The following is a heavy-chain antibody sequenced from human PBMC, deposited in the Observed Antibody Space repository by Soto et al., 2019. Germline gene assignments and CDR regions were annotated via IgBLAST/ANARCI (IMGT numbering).Heavy chain of an antibody. CDR1: GYTFTSYF. D-gene: IGHD3-22*01. V-gene: IGHV1-46*01. J-gene: IGHJ4*02. CDR2: INPSSGSP. CDR3: ARDMFYYDSSGGPPHT. Sequence: QVQLVQSGAEVKKPGASVKGSCKASGYTFTSYFMHWVRQAPGQGLEWMGIINPSSGSPTYAQKSQGSDSMTRDTSRSTGYMELSSLRSEDTALYYCARDMFYYDSSGGPPHTWGQGTLVTVSS.